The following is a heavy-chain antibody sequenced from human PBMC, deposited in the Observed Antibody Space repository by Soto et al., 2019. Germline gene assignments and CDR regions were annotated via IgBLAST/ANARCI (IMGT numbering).Heavy chain of an antibody. V-gene: IGHV3-30*18. CDR2: ISYDGTNK. CDR3: AKGEYYYGSGIPYYGMDV. CDR1: GFTFSSYG. J-gene: IGHJ6*02. D-gene: IGHD3-10*01. Sequence: QVQLLESGGGVVQPGMPLRLSCAASGFTFSSYGMHWVRQAPGKGLEWVAVISYDGTNKYYADSVKGRFTISRDSSKNTLYLEMNSLRAEDMAIYYCAKGEYYYGSGIPYYGMDVWGQGTTVTVSS.